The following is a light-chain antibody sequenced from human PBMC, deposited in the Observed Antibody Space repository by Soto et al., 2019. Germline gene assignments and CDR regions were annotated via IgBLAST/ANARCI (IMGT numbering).Light chain of an antibody. V-gene: IGKV3-11*01. CDR2: EAS. Sequence: EVVLTQSQATLSLSPGERATLSCRASQSISNSLAWYHQKPGQAPRLLIYEASNRATGIPARFSGTGSGTGLAFTLSSLEPEYFAVYYCQQRHNRTPCTFGQGTKLEIK. CDR3: QQRHNRTPCT. CDR1: QSISNS. J-gene: IGKJ2*02.